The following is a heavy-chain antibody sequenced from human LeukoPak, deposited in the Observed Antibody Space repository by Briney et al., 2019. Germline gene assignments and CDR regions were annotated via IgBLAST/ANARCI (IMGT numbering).Heavy chain of an antibody. V-gene: IGHV3-53*01. J-gene: IGHJ4*02. CDR1: GFTFNNYN. CDR2: IYSGGTT. Sequence: GGSLRLSCAASGFTFNNYNFNWVRQAPGKGLEWVTVIYSGGTTYYADSVKGRFTISRDNSRNTVYLQMNSLRAEDTAVYYCATKYYFDSWGQGTLVTVSS. CDR3: ATKYYFDS.